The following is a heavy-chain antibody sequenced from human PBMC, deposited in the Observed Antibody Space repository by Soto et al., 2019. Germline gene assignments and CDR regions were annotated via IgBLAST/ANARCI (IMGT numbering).Heavy chain of an antibody. J-gene: IGHJ4*02. CDR1: GFSLTTRGVG. CDR3: SHRPCGFRYYYDY. Sequence: QITLKESGPTLVKPTQTLTLTCTFSGFSLTTRGVGVGWIRQPPGKALEWLALIYWDDDEGYSPSLKSRLTITEQTSKDHAGVSTTNFDTLDTATYYRSHRPCGFRYYYDYWGQGTLVTVSS. CDR2: IYWDDDE. D-gene: IGHD3-16*02. V-gene: IGHV2-5*02.